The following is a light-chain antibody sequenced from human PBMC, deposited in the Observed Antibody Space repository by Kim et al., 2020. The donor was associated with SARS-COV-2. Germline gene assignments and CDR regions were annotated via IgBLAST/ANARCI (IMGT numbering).Light chain of an antibody. V-gene: IGKV1-12*01. CDR3: QQAYGFPRT. CDR1: QDIGSL. CDR2: GAS. J-gene: IGKJ1*01. Sequence: ASVGDRVTVTCRASQDIGSLLAWYQQKPGGAPKLLIYGASTLLSGVPSRFSGSGSGTDFSLTISSLQPEDFATYYCQQAYGFPRTFGQGTKVDIK.